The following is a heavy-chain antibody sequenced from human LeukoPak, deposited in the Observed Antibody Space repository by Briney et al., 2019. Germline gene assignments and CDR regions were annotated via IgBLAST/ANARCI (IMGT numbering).Heavy chain of an antibody. D-gene: IGHD6-19*01. CDR1: GGSISSYY. Sequence: PSETLSLTCTVSGGSISSYYWSWIRQPAGKGLEWIGRIYTSGSTSYNPSLKSQVTMSVDTSKNQFSLKLSSVTAVDTAMYYCVRDENSSGKSYYFDYWGQGTLVTVSS. CDR2: IYTSGST. J-gene: IGHJ4*02. CDR3: VRDENSSGKSYYFDY. V-gene: IGHV4-4*07.